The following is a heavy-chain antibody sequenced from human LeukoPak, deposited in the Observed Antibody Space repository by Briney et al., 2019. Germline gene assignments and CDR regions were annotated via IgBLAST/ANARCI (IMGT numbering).Heavy chain of an antibody. Sequence: PSETLSLTCAVSGGSISSGDYSWSWIRQPPGSGLEWIGYIWHSGHTNYNPSLRCRVTISLARSNSQFSLRLSSVTAADTAVYYCARARESMATAGSYFDYWGQGTLVTVSS. J-gene: IGHJ4*02. V-gene: IGHV4-30-2*01. CDR2: IWHSGHT. D-gene: IGHD6-13*01. CDR3: ARARESMATAGSYFDY. CDR1: GGSISSGDYS.